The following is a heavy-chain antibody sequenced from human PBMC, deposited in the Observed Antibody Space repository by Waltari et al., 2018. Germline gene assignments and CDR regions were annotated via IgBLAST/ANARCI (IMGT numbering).Heavy chain of an antibody. J-gene: IGHJ4*02. D-gene: IGHD6-13*01. CDR1: GGSISSHS. CDR2: IYYSGST. Sequence: QVQLQESGPGLVKPSETLSLTCPVSGGSISSHSWSWIRQPPGKGLEWIGYIYYSGSTNYNPSLKSRVTRSVDTSKNQFSLKLSSVTAADTAVYYCARGIAAAGSYWGQGTLVTVSS. CDR3: ARGIAAAGSY. V-gene: IGHV4-59*11.